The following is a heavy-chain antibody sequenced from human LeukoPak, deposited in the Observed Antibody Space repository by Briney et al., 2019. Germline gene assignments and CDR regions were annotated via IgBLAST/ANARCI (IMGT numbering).Heavy chain of an antibody. CDR3: AKERGPYYYDSSGYSHDDAFDI. D-gene: IGHD3-22*01. CDR1: GFIFSDYW. V-gene: IGHV3-30*02. J-gene: IGHJ3*02. Sequence: PGGSLRLSCAASGFIFSDYWMSWVRQAPGKGLEWVAFIRYDGSNKYYADSVKGRFTISRDNSKNTLYLQMNSLRAEDTAVYYCAKERGPYYYDSSGYSHDDAFDIWGQGTMVTVSS. CDR2: IRYDGSNK.